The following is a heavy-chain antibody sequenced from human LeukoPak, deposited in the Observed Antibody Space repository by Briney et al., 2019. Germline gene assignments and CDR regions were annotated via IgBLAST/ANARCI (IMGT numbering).Heavy chain of an antibody. V-gene: IGHV1-18*01. CDR2: IGADNGNT. Sequence: ASVKVSCKASGYTFTNYGISWVRQAPGQGLEWMGWIGADNGNTNYAQRLRGRVTMTTETSTSTAYMELRSLRSDDTAVYYCARDAHGSGSYDWFDPWGQGTQVTVSS. D-gene: IGHD3-10*01. CDR1: GYTFTNYG. CDR3: ARDAHGSGSYDWFDP. J-gene: IGHJ5*02.